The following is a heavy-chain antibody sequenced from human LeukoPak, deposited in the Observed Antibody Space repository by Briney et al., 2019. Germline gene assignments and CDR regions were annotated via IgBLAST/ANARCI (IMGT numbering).Heavy chain of an antibody. CDR2: IYYSGST. CDR1: GGSISSYY. D-gene: IGHD3-22*01. Sequence: KSSETLSLTCTVSGGSISSYYWSWIRQPPGKGPEWIGYIYYSGSTNYNPSLKSRVTISVDTSKNQFSLKLSSVTAADTAVYYCARDMKLDGSSGYYAFDIWGQGTMVTVSS. CDR3: ARDMKLDGSSGYYAFDI. J-gene: IGHJ3*02. V-gene: IGHV4-59*01.